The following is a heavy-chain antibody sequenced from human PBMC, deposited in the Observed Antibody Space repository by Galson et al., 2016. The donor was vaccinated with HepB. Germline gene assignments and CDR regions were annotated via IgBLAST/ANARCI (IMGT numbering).Heavy chain of an antibody. CDR1: GGTFSGHA. CDR2: IIPIFGTA. Sequence: SVKVSCKASGGTFSGHAINWVRQAPGQGLEWLGGIIPIFGTANYAQKFQGRVTITADESSSTAYMELSSLRSEDTAVYYCARDVDHGGSYSSEHYYYYGMDVWGPGATVTVAS. CDR3: ARDVDHGGSYSSEHYYYYGMDV. V-gene: IGHV1-69*13. J-gene: IGHJ6*01. D-gene: IGHD1-26*01.